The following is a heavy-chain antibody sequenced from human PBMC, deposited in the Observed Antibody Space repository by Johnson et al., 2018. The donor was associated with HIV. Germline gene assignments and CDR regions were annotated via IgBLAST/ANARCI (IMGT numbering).Heavy chain of an antibody. CDR1: GFTFSSYD. J-gene: IGHJ3*02. CDR2: MRSKANSYAT. D-gene: IGHD1-26*01. CDR3: TVHSGERTDHDAFDI. Sequence: EQLVESGGGLVQPGGSLRLSCAASGFTFSSYDMHWVRQASGKGLEWVGRMRSKANSYATAYAASVKGRFTISRDDSKNTAYLQMNSLKTEDTAVYYCTVHSGERTDHDAFDIWGQGIRVTVSS. V-gene: IGHV3-73*01.